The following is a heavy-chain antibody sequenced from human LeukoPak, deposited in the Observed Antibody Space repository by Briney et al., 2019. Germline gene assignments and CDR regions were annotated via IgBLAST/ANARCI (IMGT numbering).Heavy chain of an antibody. D-gene: IGHD3-10*01. V-gene: IGHV4-30-2*01. CDR1: GGSISSGGYY. Sequence: SQTLSLTCTVSGGSISSGGYYWNWIRQPPGKGLEWIGYIYHSGRTYYNPSLKSRVTMSMDRSKNQFSLRLSSVTAADTAVYYCARGGFDSGLDYWGQGTLVTVSS. CDR3: ARGGFDSGLDY. CDR2: IYHSGRT. J-gene: IGHJ4*02.